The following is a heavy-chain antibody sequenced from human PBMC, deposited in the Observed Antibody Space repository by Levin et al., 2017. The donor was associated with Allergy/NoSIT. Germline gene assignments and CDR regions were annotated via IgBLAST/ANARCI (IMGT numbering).Heavy chain of an antibody. J-gene: IGHJ6*02. D-gene: IGHD3-10*01. V-gene: IGHV5-51*01. CDR1: GNNFIYW. Sequence: KVSCKGSGNNFIYWLGWVRQMPGKGLEWMGIIYPGDSDTRYSPSFQGQVTISADKSISTAYLQWNKLEASDTAVYYCARVGDLYGSGTLDVWGQGTTVTVSS. CDR3: ARVGDLYGSGTLDV. CDR2: IYPGDSDT.